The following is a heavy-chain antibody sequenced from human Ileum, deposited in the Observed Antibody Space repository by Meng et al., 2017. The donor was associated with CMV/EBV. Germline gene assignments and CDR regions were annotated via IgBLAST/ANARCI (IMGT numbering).Heavy chain of an antibody. V-gene: IGHV3-23*01. CDR3: AKDLDGTAVVAYFDY. Sequence: SGFTFGNYGMSWVRQAPGKGLEWVSVISGSGTSTYYADSVKGRFTISRDNFKNTLFLQMNSLRAEDTAVYYCAKDLDGTAVVAYFDYWGQGTLVTVSS. D-gene: IGHD5-18*01. CDR2: ISGSGTST. CDR1: GFTFGNYG. J-gene: IGHJ4*02.